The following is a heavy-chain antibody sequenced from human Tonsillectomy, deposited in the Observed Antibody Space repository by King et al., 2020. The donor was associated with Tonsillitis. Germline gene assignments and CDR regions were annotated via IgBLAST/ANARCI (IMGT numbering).Heavy chain of an antibody. D-gene: IGHD3-9*01. Sequence: VQLVESGGGVVQPGRSLTLSCVASGFSFDNYDMHWVRQAPGKGLEWVAVTSNDERDRFYADSVKGRFTISRDNSEKTLYLQMNSLRVEDTAVYYCVRYASGAFDFDPWGQGTLVTVSS. J-gene: IGHJ5*02. CDR1: GFSFDNYD. V-gene: IGHV3-33*05. CDR3: VRYASGAFDFDP. CDR2: TSNDERDR.